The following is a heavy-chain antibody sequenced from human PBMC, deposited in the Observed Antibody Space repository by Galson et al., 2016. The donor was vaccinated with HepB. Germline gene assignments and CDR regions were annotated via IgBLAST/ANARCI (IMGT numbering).Heavy chain of an antibody. CDR2: INPTGGGT. J-gene: IGHJ4*02. D-gene: IGHD3-3*01. Sequence: SVKVSCRASGYTLTSYYMHWVRQVPGQGLEWMGIINPTGGGTSYAQKFQGRVTMTRDTSTSTVYMELSSLRSEDTAVYYCARGRGYYYFEYWGLGTLVTVSS. CDR1: GYTLTSYY. CDR3: ARGRGYYYFEY. V-gene: IGHV1-46*01.